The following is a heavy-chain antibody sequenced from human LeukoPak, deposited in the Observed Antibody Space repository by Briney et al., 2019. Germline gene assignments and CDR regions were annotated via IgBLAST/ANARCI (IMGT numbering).Heavy chain of an antibody. D-gene: IGHD2-21*02. Sequence: PGASLRLSCAASGFTFSDYAMYWVRQAPRKGPEWLSSLGGNNIHTKSADFVKGRFTISRDNSKNMLYLQMNSLRAEDTAVYYCARAMAYCGDDCYERGYYFDYWGQGTQVTVSS. J-gene: IGHJ4*02. CDR2: LGGNNIHT. CDR3: ARAMAYCGDDCYERGYYFDY. CDR1: GFTFSDYA. V-gene: IGHV3-23*01.